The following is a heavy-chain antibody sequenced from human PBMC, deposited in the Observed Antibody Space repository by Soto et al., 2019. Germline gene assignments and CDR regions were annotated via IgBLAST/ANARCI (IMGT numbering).Heavy chain of an antibody. CDR3: ARESGHYGDYPFDY. CDR1: GFTFSDYY. V-gene: IGHV3-11*01. D-gene: IGHD4-17*01. J-gene: IGHJ4*02. Sequence: QVQLVESGGGLVKPGGSLRLSCAASGFTFSDYYMSWIRKAPGKGLEGVSYISSSGSTIYYADSVKGRFTITRDNAKNSLYLQMNNLKAEDTAVYYCARESGHYGDYPFDYWGQGTLITVSS. CDR2: ISSSGSTI.